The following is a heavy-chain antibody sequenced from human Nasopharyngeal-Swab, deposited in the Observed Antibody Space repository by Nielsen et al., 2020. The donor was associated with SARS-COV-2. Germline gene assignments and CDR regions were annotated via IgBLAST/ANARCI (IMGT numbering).Heavy chain of an antibody. CDR3: AREGPPAGWYSGSYYQSVKWYFDL. D-gene: IGHD1-26*01. V-gene: IGHV4-61*02. CDR1: GGSISSGSYY. CDR2: IYTSGST. J-gene: IGHJ2*01. Sequence: SETLSLTCTVSGGSISSGSYYWSWIRQPAGKGLEWIGRIYTSGSTNYNPSLKSRVTISVDTSKNQFSLKLSSVTAADTAVYYCAREGPPAGWYSGSYYQSVKWYFDLWGRGTLVTVSS.